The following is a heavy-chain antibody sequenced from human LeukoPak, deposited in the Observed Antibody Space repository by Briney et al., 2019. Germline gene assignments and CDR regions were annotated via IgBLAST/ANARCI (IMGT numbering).Heavy chain of an antibody. CDR3: ARDLWPHMDV. V-gene: IGHV4-59*01. D-gene: IGHD2-21*01. CDR2: IYYSGGT. CDR1: GGSISNYY. J-gene: IGHJ6*03. Sequence: SETLSLTCTVSGGSISNYYWSWIRQSPGKGLEWIGYIYYSGGTNYNPSLKSRVTISVDTSKKQFSLRLSSVTAADTAVYYCARDLWPHMDVWGKGTTVTVSS.